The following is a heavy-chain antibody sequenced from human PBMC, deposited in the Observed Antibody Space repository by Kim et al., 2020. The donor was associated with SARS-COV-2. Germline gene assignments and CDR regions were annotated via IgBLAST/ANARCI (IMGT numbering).Heavy chain of an antibody. CDR3: AREDLGEVAGPHDV. J-gene: IGHJ4*02. D-gene: IGHD1-26*01. CDR2: IYGGGST. V-gene: IGHV4-59*11. Sequence: SETLSLTCTVSGVSLSRHFWSWIRQPPGKGLEWIGYIYGGGSTNYNPSLKSRVTISIDKSKNQFSLKLRSVSAADTAVYFCAREDLGEVAGPHDVWGQGTLVTVSS. CDR1: GVSLSRHF.